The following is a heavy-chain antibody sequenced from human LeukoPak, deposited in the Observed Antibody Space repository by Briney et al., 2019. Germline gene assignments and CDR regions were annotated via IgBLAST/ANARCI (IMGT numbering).Heavy chain of an antibody. CDR3: ARDIVVVPAAPYDAFDI. J-gene: IGHJ3*02. D-gene: IGHD2-2*01. CDR2: INHSGST. V-gene: IGHV4-34*01. CDR1: GGSFSGCY. Sequence: PSETLSLTCAVYGGSFSGCYWSWIRQPPGKGLEWIGEINHSGSTNYNPSLKSRVTISVDTSKNQFSLKLSSVTAADTAVYYCARDIVVVPAAPYDAFDIWGQGTMVTVSS.